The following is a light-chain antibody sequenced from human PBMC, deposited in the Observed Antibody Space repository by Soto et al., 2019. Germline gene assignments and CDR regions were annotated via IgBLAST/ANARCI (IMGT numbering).Light chain of an antibody. CDR1: QIITRW. CDR3: QQYNTYSGLT. V-gene: IGKV1-5*03. Sequence: DIQMTQSPSTLSASIGDRVTITCRASQIITRWLAWYQQKPAKDPKLLIYKASSLQKAVPSRFSGSGSGTEFTLTISSRQPDDFATYYCQQYNTYSGLTFGGGTKVEIK. J-gene: IGKJ4*01. CDR2: KAS.